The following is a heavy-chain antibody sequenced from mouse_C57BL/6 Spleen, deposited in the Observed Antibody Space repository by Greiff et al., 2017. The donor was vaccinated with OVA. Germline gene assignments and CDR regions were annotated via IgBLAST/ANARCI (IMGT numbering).Heavy chain of an antibody. CDR3: ALIPYYGSSDYAMDY. Sequence: VQLQQPGAELVKPGASVKLSCKASGYTFTSYWMQWVKQRPGQGLEWIGEIDPSDSYTNYNQKFKGKATLTVDTSSSTAYMQLSSLTSEDSAVYYCALIPYYGSSDYAMDYWGQGTSVTVSS. V-gene: IGHV1-50*01. D-gene: IGHD1-1*01. J-gene: IGHJ4*01. CDR1: GYTFTSYW. CDR2: IDPSDSYT.